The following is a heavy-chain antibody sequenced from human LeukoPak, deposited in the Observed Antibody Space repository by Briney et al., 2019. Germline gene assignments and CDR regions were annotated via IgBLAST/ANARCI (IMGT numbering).Heavy chain of an antibody. D-gene: IGHD6-13*01. CDR2: IYSGGST. CDR3: AKEGYSRGYYSYYYMDV. V-gene: IGHV3-53*05. CDR1: GFTVSSNY. Sequence: GGSLRLSCAASGFTVSSNYMSWVRQAPGKGLEWVPVIYSGGSTYYADSVKGRFTISRDNSKNTLYVQMNSLRAEDTAVYYCAKEGYSRGYYSYYYMDVWGKGTTVTVSS. J-gene: IGHJ6*03.